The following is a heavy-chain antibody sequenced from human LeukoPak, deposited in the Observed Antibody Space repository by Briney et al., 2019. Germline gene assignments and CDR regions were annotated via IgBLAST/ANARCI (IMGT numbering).Heavy chain of an antibody. CDR1: GFTFSTSA. V-gene: IGHV3-23*01. CDR3: AKWDENFYYMDV. Sequence: GGSLRLSCVVSGFTFSTSAMTWVRQAPGKGLEWVSSISGSGGGTFYASSVRGRFTISRDNSKDTVFLQMNGLRAEDTAIYYCAKWDENFYYMDVWGQGTTVTVSS. D-gene: IGHD1-26*01. CDR2: ISGSGGGT. J-gene: IGHJ6*03.